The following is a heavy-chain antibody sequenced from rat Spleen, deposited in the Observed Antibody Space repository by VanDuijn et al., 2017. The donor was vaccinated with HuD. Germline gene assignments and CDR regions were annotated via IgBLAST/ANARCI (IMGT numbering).Heavy chain of an antibody. Sequence: EVKLVESGGGLVQPGRSLKLSCEASGFNFNDYWMGWVRQAPGKGLEWIGEINQDSRTKKYSPSLKDKFTVSRDNAQNTLYLQMDSLRSEDTATYYCARHTTNYGLFGYWGQGVMVTVSS. CDR3: ARHTTNYGLFGY. CDR1: GFNFNDYW. CDR2: INQDSRTK. D-gene: IGHD1-11*01. J-gene: IGHJ2*01. V-gene: IGHV4-2*01.